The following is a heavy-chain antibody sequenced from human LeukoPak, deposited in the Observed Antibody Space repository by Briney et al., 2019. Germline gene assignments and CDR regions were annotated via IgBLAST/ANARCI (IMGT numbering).Heavy chain of an antibody. J-gene: IGHJ4*02. Sequence: GGSLRLSCAASGFTFSSYGMHWVRQAPGRGLEWVAVIWYDGSNKYVADSVKGRFTISRDNSKNTLYLQMNGLRAEDTAVYYCARDGLLMVYAAYYFDYWGQGTLVTVSS. CDR3: ARDGLLMVYAAYYFDY. CDR2: IWYDGSNK. V-gene: IGHV3-33*01. D-gene: IGHD2-8*01. CDR1: GFTFSSYG.